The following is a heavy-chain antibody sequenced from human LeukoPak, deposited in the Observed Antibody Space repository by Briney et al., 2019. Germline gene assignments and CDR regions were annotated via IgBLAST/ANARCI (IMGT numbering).Heavy chain of an antibody. CDR1: GYTFTGYY. CDR3: ARARQRGAAPTPSY. V-gene: IGHV1-2*02. Sequence: ASVKVSCKASGYTFTGYYMHWVRQAPGQGLEWMGWINPNSGGTNYAQKFQGRVTMTRDTSISTAYMELSRLRSDGTAVYYCARARQRGAAPTPSYWGQGTLVTVSS. D-gene: IGHD1-26*01. J-gene: IGHJ4*02. CDR2: INPNSGGT.